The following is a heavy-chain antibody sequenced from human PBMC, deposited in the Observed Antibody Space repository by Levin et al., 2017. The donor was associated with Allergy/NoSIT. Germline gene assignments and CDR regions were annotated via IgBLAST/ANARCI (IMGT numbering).Heavy chain of an antibody. J-gene: IGHJ4*02. CDR3: ATGYYGSGSDFDN. CDR1: GFTFSSYG. V-gene: IGHV3-33*01. Sequence: GESLKISCAASGFTFSSYGMQWVRQAPGKGLEWVAGIWYDGSNKYYTDSVKGRFTISRDNSKNTLYLQMNSLRGEDTAVYYCATGYYGSGSDFDNWGQGTLVTVSS. CDR2: IWYDGSNK. D-gene: IGHD3-10*01.